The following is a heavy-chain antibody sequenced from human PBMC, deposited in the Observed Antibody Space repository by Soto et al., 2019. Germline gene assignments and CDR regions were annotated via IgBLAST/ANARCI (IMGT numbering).Heavy chain of an antibody. CDR2: ISWNSGSI. V-gene: IGHV3-9*01. J-gene: IGHJ4*02. CDR1: GFTFDDYA. Sequence: EVQLLESGGCLVQPGRSLRLSCAASGFTFDDYAMHWVRQAPGKGLEWVSGISWNSGSIGYADSVKGRFTISRDNAKNSLYLQMNSLRAEDTALYYCAKGEGSSGYYSLFDYWGQGTLVTVSS. D-gene: IGHD3-22*01. CDR3: AKGEGSSGYYSLFDY.